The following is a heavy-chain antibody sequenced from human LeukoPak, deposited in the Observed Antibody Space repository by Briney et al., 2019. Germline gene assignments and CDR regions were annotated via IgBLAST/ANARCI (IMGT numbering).Heavy chain of an antibody. D-gene: IGHD2-21*01. J-gene: IGHJ4*02. CDR1: GFTVSSNY. V-gene: IGHV3-66*02. CDR2: IYSGGST. Sequence: GGSLRLSCAAFGFTVSSNYMSWVRQAPGKGLEWVSVIYSGGSTYYADSVKGRFTISRDNSKNTLYLQMNSLRAEDTAVYYCAREAYCGGDCYYFDYWGQGTLVTVSS. CDR3: AREAYCGGDCYYFDY.